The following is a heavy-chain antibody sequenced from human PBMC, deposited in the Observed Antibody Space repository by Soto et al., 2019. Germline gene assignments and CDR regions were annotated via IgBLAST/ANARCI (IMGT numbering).Heavy chain of an antibody. CDR2: INSDGSST. D-gene: IGHD6-19*01. Sequence: PGGSLRLSCAASGFTFSSYWMHWVRQAPGKGLVWVSRINSDGSSTSYAESVKGRFTISRDNAKNKLYLQMNSLRAEDTAVYYCAVAVAGPTAIGYWGQGTLVTVSS. J-gene: IGHJ4*02. CDR1: GFTFSSYW. V-gene: IGHV3-74*01. CDR3: AVAVAGPTAIGY.